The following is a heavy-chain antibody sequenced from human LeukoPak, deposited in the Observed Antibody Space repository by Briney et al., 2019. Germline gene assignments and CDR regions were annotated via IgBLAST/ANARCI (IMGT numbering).Heavy chain of an antibody. J-gene: IGHJ4*02. V-gene: IGHV3-33*01. CDR1: GFTFSSYG. Sequence: PGRSLRLSCAASGFTFSSYGMHWVRQAPGKGLEWVAVIWYDGSNKYYADSVKGRFTISRDNSKNTLYLQMNSLRAEDTAVYYCARGAGFLEWLVDQNYFDYWGQGTLVTVSS. D-gene: IGHD3-3*01. CDR2: IWYDGSNK. CDR3: ARGAGFLEWLVDQNYFDY.